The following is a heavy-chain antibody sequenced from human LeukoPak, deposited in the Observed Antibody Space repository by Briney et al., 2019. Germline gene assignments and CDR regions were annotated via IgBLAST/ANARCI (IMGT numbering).Heavy chain of an antibody. J-gene: IGHJ4*02. V-gene: IGHV3-7*01. CDR1: GFTFSNYW. CDR2: IKQDGSEK. CDR3: ARDQRQQWLEFFEF. D-gene: IGHD6-19*01. Sequence: GGSLRLSCAASGFTFSNYWMRWVRQAPGKGLEWVANIKQDGSEKYYVDSVKGRFTISRDNAKNSLYLQMNSLRAEDTAVYYCARDQRQQWLEFFEFWGEGPLVTVSS.